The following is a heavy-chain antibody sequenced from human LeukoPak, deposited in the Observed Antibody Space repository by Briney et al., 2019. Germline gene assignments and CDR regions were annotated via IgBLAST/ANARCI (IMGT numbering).Heavy chain of an antibody. Sequence: PSETLSLTCTVSGGSISSYYWSWIRQPPGKGLEWIGSIYYSGSTYYNPSLKSRVTISADTSKNQFSLKLSSVTAADTAVYYCARETGYCSSSSCYNYFDYWGQGTLVTVSS. CDR1: GGSISSYY. CDR3: ARETGYCSSSSCYNYFDY. V-gene: IGHV4-39*02. CDR2: IYYSGST. J-gene: IGHJ4*02. D-gene: IGHD2-2*02.